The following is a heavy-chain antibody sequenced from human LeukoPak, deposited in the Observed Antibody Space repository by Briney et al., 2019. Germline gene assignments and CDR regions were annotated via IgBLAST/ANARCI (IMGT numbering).Heavy chain of an antibody. D-gene: IGHD5-18*01. V-gene: IGHV3-23*01. CDR3: AKDQSPKRYRQTSDS. J-gene: IGHJ4*02. CDR2: ISVSGTTT. Sequence: LPSETLSLTCTVSGGSISSSGYYWGWIRQPPGKGLEWVAVISVSGTTTYYADSVKGRFTISRDNSKSTLFLQMNSLRVEDTAVYYCAKDQSPKRYRQTSDSWGQGTLVTVSS. CDR1: GGSISSSGYY.